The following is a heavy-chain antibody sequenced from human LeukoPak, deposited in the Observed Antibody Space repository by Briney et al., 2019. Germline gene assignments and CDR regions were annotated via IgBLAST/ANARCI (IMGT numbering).Heavy chain of an antibody. V-gene: IGHV1-8*01. CDR3: ARGMVNQMLFRRRIYYFDY. D-gene: IGHD2-2*01. Sequence: GASLRVSCKASRYTFTSYDINWGRQATGQGLERMGWMYPISSNTGYAQKFQSRVTKTRNTYTSTAYMELSSLRSEDTAVYYCARGMVNQMLFRRRIYYFDYWGQGTLVTVSS. CDR1: RYTFTSYD. CDR2: MYPISSNT. J-gene: IGHJ4*02.